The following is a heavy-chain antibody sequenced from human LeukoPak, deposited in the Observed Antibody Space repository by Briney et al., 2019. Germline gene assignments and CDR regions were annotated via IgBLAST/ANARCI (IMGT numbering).Heavy chain of an antibody. Sequence: ASVKVSCKASGYTFTGHYMHWVRQAPGQGLEWMGWINPNSGGTNYAQKFQGRVTMTRDTSISTAYMELSRLRSDDTAVYYCAKTQGVVVISLSPPYFQHWGQGTLVTVSS. CDR3: AKTQGVVVISLSPPYFQH. D-gene: IGHD3-22*01. V-gene: IGHV1-2*02. J-gene: IGHJ1*01. CDR2: INPNSGGT. CDR1: GYTFTGHY.